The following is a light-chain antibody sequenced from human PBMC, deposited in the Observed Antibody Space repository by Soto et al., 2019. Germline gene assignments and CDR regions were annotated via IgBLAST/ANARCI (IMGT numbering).Light chain of an antibody. CDR1: QSIGRE. CDR3: QRYNAYWA. Sequence: DIQMTQSPSTLSASVGDRVTITCRASQSIGRELAWYQQKPGKAPKVLIYDASSLKSGVPSRFSGSGSGTDFTLTISSLQPDDFATYYCQRYNAYWAFGPGTKVEIK. J-gene: IGKJ1*01. CDR2: DAS. V-gene: IGKV1-5*01.